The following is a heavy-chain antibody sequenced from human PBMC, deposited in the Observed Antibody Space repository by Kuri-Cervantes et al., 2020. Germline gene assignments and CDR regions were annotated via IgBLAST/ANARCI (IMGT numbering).Heavy chain of an antibody. CDR2: INFDGSHT. CDR3: IRDFGEAGATNAFDV. D-gene: IGHD1-26*01. J-gene: IGHJ3*01. CDR1: GFFFGAYW. V-gene: IGHV3-74*01. Sequence: GESLKISCVASGFFFGAYWMHWVRQAPGKGLVWVARINFDGSHTSFADFAQGRITISRDNTKNTVYLQLNNLGAEDTALYYCIRDFGEAGATNAFDVWGQGTKVTVSS.